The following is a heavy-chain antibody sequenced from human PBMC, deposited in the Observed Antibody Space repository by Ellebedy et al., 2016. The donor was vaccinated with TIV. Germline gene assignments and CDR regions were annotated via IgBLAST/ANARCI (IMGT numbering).Heavy chain of an antibody. J-gene: IGHJ2*01. CDR3: ARVWGIVVVELEDSYFDL. CDR1: GGSISGSHW. CDR2: ISQSGST. Sequence: SEILSLTCAVSGGSISGSHWWSWVRPSPGKGLEWIGEISQSGSTNYNPSLKTRVTISLDKSKNQFSLRLTSVTAVDTAVYYCARVWGIVVVELEDSYFDLWGRGTLVTISS. V-gene: IGHV4-4*02. D-gene: IGHD2-15*01.